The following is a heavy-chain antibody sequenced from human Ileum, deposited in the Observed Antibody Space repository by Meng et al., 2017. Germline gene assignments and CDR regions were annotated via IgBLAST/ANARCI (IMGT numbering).Heavy chain of an antibody. CDR3: ARHGGYYQGF. J-gene: IGHJ4*02. CDR1: SGSITSDVY. Sequence: QVAWQESDPGRVTPSGSCSLPWSSFSGSITSDVYWGWGRLPPGKGLEWIEQISNSGSTFYNPSLKSRVTMSVDKSKSQFSLMLTSVTAADTAVYYCARHGGYYQGFWGQGTLVTVSS. CDR2: ISNSGST. D-gene: IGHD4-23*01. V-gene: IGHV4-4*02.